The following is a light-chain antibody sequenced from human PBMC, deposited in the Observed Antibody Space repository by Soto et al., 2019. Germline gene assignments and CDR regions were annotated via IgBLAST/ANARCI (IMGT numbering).Light chain of an antibody. CDR1: QNILYSSNNKNY. Sequence: IVLTRSPDSLAVSLDERATITCKSSQNILYSSNNKNYLAWFQQKPGQPPKLLIYWASTRESGVPDRFSGSGSGTDFTLTISNLQAEDVAVYYCQQYYSTPTWTFGQGTKVDIK. CDR2: WAS. CDR3: QQYYSTPTWT. V-gene: IGKV4-1*01. J-gene: IGKJ1*01.